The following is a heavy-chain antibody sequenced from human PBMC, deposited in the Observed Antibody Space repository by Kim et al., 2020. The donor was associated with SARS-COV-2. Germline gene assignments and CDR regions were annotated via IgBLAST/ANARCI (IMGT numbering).Heavy chain of an antibody. CDR2: IKSKTDGGTV. D-gene: IGHD2-15*01. J-gene: IGHJ5*02. CDR1: GFTFSNAW. CDR3: SRVDCRGGSCSSLRDNP. V-gene: IGHV3-15*01. Sequence: WGSLRLSCAASGFTFSNAWMSWVRQAPGKGLEWVGRIKSKTDGGTVDYAAPVKGRFTISRDDSKNTLHLQMISLKAEDAAVYYCSRVDCRGGSCSSLRDNPWGQGTLVTVSP.